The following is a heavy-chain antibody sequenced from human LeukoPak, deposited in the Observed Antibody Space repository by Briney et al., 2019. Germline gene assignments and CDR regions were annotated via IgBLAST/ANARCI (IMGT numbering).Heavy chain of an antibody. CDR2: IIPIFGTA. Sequence: SVKVSCKASGGTFSSYAISWVRQAPGQGLEWMGGIIPIFGTANYAQKLQGRVTMTTDTSTSTAYMELRSLRSDDTAVYYCARSRELSFDYWGQGTLVTVSS. V-gene: IGHV1-69*05. CDR3: ARSRELSFDY. J-gene: IGHJ4*02. CDR1: GGTFSSYA. D-gene: IGHD3-16*02.